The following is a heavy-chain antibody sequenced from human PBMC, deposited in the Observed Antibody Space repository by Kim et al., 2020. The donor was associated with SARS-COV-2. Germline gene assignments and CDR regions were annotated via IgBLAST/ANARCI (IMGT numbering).Heavy chain of an antibody. CDR1: GFTVSSNY. V-gene: IGHV3-53*01. CDR2: IYSGGST. CDR3: ARDAMTYGMDV. D-gene: IGHD2-21*02. J-gene: IGHJ6*02. Sequence: GGSLRLSCAASGFTVSSNYMSWVRQAPGKGLEWVSVIYSGGSTYYAASVKGRFTISRDNSKNTLYLQMNSLRAEDTAVYYCARDAMTYGMDVWGQGTTVTVSS.